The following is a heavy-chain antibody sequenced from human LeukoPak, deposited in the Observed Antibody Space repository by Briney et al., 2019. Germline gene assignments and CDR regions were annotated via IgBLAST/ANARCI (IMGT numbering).Heavy chain of an antibody. CDR2: INHSGST. Sequence: SETLSLTCAVYGGSFSGYYWSWIRQPPGKGLEWIGEINHSGSTNYNPSLKSRGTISVDTSKNQFSLKLSSVTAADTAVYYCASGRGSGPPNYWGQGTLVTVSS. D-gene: IGHD3-3*01. J-gene: IGHJ4*02. CDR1: GGSFSGYY. CDR3: ASGRGSGPPNY. V-gene: IGHV4-34*01.